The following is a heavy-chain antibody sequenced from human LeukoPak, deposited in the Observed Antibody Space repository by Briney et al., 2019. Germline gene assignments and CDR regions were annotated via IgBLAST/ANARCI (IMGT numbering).Heavy chain of an antibody. V-gene: IGHV1-46*01. Sequence: ASVKVSCKAFGYTFTNYYIHWVRQAPGQGLECMGIINPSGGSTSYAQKFQGRVTMTRDMSTSTVYMGLSSLRSEDTAVYYCARGGVGATTYVWFDPWGQGTLVTVSS. CDR2: INPSGGST. CDR3: ARGGVGATTYVWFDP. D-gene: IGHD1-26*01. J-gene: IGHJ5*02. CDR1: GYTFTNYY.